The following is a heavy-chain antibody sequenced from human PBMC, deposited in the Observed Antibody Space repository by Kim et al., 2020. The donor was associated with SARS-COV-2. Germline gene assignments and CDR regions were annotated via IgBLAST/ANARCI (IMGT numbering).Heavy chain of an antibody. CDR3: ARVFYNSGRTNAFDI. Sequence: AESVKCRFTISRDDAKNTLFLQMNSLRAEDTAVYYCARVFYNSGRTNAFDIWGQGTMVTVSS. D-gene: IGHD3-10*01. J-gene: IGHJ3*02. V-gene: IGHV3-74*01.